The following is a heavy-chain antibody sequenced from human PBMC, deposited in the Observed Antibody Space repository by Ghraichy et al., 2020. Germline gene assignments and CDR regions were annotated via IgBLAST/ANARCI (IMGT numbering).Heavy chain of an antibody. CDR1: GFTFSSYA. V-gene: IGHV3-64*01. J-gene: IGHJ6*02. CDR3: ARAPMTTVTPGNYYYYYGMDV. D-gene: IGHD4-17*01. Sequence: GGSLRLSCAASGFTFSSYAMHWVRQAPGKGLEYVSAISSNGGSTYYANSVKGRFTISRDNSKNTLYLQMGSLRAEDMAVYYCARAPMTTVTPGNYYYYYGMDVWGQGTTVTVSS. CDR2: ISSNGGST.